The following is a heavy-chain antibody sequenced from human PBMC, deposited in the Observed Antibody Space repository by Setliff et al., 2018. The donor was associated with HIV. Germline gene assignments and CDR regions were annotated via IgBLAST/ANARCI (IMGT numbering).Heavy chain of an antibody. D-gene: IGHD2-21*02. J-gene: IGHJ6*02. CDR2: IYHSGST. Sequence: PSETLSLTCSVSGYSISSGYHWAWIRHPQGKGLEWIGSIYHSGSTYHNPSRKSRVTISVDTSKNQFSLKLNSLTAADTAVYYCARSYCAADCAHNSPRGMDVWGQGTTVTVSS. V-gene: IGHV4-38-2*01. CDR3: ARSYCAADCAHNSPRGMDV. CDR1: GYSISSGYH.